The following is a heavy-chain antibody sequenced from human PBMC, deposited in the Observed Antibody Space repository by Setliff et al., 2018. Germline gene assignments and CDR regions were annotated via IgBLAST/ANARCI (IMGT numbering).Heavy chain of an antibody. CDR2: IYTSGST. D-gene: IGHD3-22*01. J-gene: IGHJ4*02. V-gene: IGHV4-4*07. Sequence: PSETLSLTCTVSGGSISHHYWSWIRQPAGKGLEWIGRIYTSGSTNYNPSLKSRVTISVDTSKNQFSLKLSSVTAADTAVYYCARGAGWCCDSSGYYYDYWGQGTLVTVSS. CDR1: GGSISHHY. CDR3: ARGAGWCCDSSGYYYDY.